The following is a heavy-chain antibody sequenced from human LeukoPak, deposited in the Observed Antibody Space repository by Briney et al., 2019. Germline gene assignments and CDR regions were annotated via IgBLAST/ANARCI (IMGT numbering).Heavy chain of an antibody. D-gene: IGHD1-1*01. CDR1: GFNFDNYA. V-gene: IGHV3-23*01. Sequence: GGSLRLSCAASGFNFDNYAMIWVRQAPGKGLEWVSAIGGSGNTGVSGDGTYYADSVKGRFAISRDFSKDTLYLQMNSLRAGDTAVYYCAKSGGTSTNWFVNYYYYMDVWGTGTTVTVSS. J-gene: IGHJ6*03. CDR2: IGGSGNTGVSGDGT. CDR3: AKSGGTSTNWFVNYYYYMDV.